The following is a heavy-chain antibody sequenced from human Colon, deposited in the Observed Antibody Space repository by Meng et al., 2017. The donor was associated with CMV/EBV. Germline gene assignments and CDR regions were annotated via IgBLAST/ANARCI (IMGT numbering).Heavy chain of an antibody. D-gene: IGHD1-26*01. CDR3: ARGPDSGSYSGLAFDI. J-gene: IGHJ3*02. V-gene: IGHV1-2*02. CDR2: INPNSGGT. Sequence: ASVKVSCKASGYTFTGYYMHWVRQAPGQGLKWMGWINPNSGGTNYAQKFQGRVTMTRDTSISTAYMELSRLRSDDTAVYYCARGPDSGSYSGLAFDIWGQGTMVTVSS. CDR1: GYTFTGYY.